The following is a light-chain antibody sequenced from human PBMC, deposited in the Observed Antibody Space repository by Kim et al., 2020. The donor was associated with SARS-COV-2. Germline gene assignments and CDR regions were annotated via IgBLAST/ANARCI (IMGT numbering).Light chain of an antibody. V-gene: IGLV2-23*02. CDR2: EVS. J-gene: IGLJ2*01. CDR1: CSDIGRYNL. CDR3: CSYAGSSTFVV. Sequence: QSFTISCTGTCSDIGRYNLVSWYQLHPGKAPKLMIYEVSERPSGVSNRFSGSKSGITASLTISGLQAEDQADYYCCSYAGSSTFVVFGGGTQLTVL.